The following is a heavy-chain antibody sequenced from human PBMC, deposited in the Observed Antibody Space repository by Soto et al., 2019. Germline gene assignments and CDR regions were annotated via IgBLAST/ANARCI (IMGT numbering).Heavy chain of an antibody. CDR3: VKDRYQQPAGKWLDP. V-gene: IGHV3-23*01. CDR2: ISATGGST. J-gene: IGHJ5*02. D-gene: IGHD2-2*01. CDR1: GFTFSQYA. Sequence: GGSLRLSCVASGFTFSQYAMIWVRQAPGKGLEWAAGISATGGSTYYSDSVKGRFTISRDNSKNTLFLQMGSLRAEDTAIYYCVKDRYQQPAGKWLDPWGHETLVTFFS.